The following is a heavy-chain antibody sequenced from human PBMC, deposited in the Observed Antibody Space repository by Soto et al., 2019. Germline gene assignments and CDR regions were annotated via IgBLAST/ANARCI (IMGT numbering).Heavy chain of an antibody. V-gene: IGHV4-59*01. CDR3: ARDTYGSGDYYYYYGMDV. CDR1: GGSISSYY. J-gene: IGHJ6*02. Sequence: SETLSLTCTVSGGSISSYYWSWIRQPPGKGLEWIGYIYYSGSTNYNPSLKSRVTISVDTSKNQFSLKLSSVTAADTAVYYCARDTYGSGDYYYYYGMDVWGQGTTVTVSS. CDR2: IYYSGST. D-gene: IGHD3-10*01.